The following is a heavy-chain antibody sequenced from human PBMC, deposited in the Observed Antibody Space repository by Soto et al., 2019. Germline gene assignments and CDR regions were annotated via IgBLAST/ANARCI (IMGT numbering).Heavy chain of an antibody. CDR2: IYYSGST. CDR3: ARVTPPGWFDP. J-gene: IGHJ5*02. Sequence: PSETLSLTCTVSGGSISSGGYYWSWIRQHPGKGLEWIGYIYYSGSTYYNPSLKSRVTISVDTSKKQFSLKLSSVTAADTAVYHCARVTPPGWFDPWGQGTLVPVSS. V-gene: IGHV4-31*03. CDR1: GGSISSGGYY.